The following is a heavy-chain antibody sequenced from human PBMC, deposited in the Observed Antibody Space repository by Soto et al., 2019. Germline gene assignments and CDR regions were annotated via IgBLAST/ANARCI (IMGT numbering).Heavy chain of an antibody. CDR3: AKEIVGGSSGWYSGGVDY. CDR2: ISGSGGRT. V-gene: IGHV3-23*01. Sequence: GGSLRLSCAASGITFSSYAMSWVRQAPGKGLEWVSAISGSGGRTYYADSVKGRFTISRDNSKNTLYLEMNSLRAEDTAVYYCAKEIVGGSSGWYSGGVDYWGQGTLVTVSS. J-gene: IGHJ4*02. D-gene: IGHD6-19*01. CDR1: GITFSSYA.